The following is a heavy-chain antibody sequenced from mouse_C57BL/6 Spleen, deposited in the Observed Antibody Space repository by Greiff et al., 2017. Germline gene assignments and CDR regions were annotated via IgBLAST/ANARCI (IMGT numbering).Heavy chain of an antibody. CDR2: ISYDGSN. D-gene: IGHD2-4*01. CDR1: GYSITSGYY. CDR3: ARVYYDYDEGA. Sequence: EVQLQESGPGLVKPSQSLSLTCSVTGYSITSGYYWNWIRQFPGNKLEWMGYISYDGSNNYNPSLKNRIPITRDTSKNQFFLKLNSVTTEDTATYYCARVYYDYDEGAWGQGTTLTVSS. J-gene: IGHJ2*01. V-gene: IGHV3-6*01.